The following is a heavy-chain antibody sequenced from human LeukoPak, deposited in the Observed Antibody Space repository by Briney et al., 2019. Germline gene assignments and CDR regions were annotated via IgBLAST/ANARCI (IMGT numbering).Heavy chain of an antibody. CDR3: TRGGPAYCGADCYDFDY. Sequence: GRSLRLSCAVSGFNFEDYGMSWVRQAPGKGLEWVSSINWSGGRTGYADSVKGRFTISRDNAKNSLYLQMNSLRAEDTAFYYCTRGGPAYCGADCYDFDYWGQGTLVTVSS. CDR1: GFNFEDYG. CDR2: INWSGGRT. V-gene: IGHV3-20*04. D-gene: IGHD2-21*02. J-gene: IGHJ4*02.